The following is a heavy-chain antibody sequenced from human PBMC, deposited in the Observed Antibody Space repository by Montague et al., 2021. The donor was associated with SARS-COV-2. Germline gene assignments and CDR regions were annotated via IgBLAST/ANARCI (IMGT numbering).Heavy chain of an antibody. D-gene: IGHD2-21*01. CDR2: IVDSDSST. Sequence: YLRLSCAVSGFTFTSYAMSLFRQAPGKGLEWVSGIVDSDSSTHYSDSVKGRFTISRDNSKNMVYLQMNSLRAEDTAVYYCARGVITPDYWGQGTLVTVSS. J-gene: IGHJ4*02. CDR3: ARGVITPDY. CDR1: GFTFTSYA. V-gene: IGHV3-23*01.